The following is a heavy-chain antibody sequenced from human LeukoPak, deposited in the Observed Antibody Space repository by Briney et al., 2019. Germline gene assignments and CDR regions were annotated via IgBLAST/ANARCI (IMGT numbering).Heavy chain of an antibody. CDR1: GGSLSSYY. J-gene: IGHJ4*02. D-gene: IGHD2-15*01. CDR2: IYTSGST. Sequence: SETLSLTCTVSGGSLSSYYWSWIRQPAGKGLEWIGRIYTSGSTNYNPSLKSRVTMSVDTSKNQFSLKLSSVTAADTAVYYCAVGYCSGGSCRRGLDYWGQGTLVTVSS. CDR3: AVGYCSGGSCRRGLDY. V-gene: IGHV4-4*07.